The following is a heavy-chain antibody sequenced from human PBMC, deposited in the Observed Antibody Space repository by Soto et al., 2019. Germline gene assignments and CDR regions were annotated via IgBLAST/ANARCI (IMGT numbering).Heavy chain of an antibody. CDR1: GGTFSSYA. V-gene: IGHV1-69*13. Sequence: SVKVSCKASGGTFSSYAISWVRQAPGQGLEWMGGIIPIFGTANYAQKFQGRVTITADESTSTAYMELSSLRSEDTAVYYCARARLGYCSSTSCPYRAFDIWGQGTMVTVS. J-gene: IGHJ3*02. CDR2: IIPIFGTA. D-gene: IGHD2-2*01. CDR3: ARARLGYCSSTSCPYRAFDI.